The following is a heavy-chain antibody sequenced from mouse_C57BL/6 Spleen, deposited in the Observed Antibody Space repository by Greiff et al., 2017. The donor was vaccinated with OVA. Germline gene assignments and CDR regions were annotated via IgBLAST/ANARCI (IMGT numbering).Heavy chain of an antibody. V-gene: IGHV5-9-1*02. CDR3: TRDGLTGPWFAY. D-gene: IGHD4-1*01. CDR1: GFTFSSYA. Sequence: EVQLVESGEGLVKPGGSLKLSCAASGFTFSSYAMSWVRQTPEKRLEWVAYLSSGGDYIYYADTVKGRFTISRDNARNTLYLQMSRLKSEDTAMYYCTRDGLTGPWFAYWGQGTLVTVSA. J-gene: IGHJ3*01. CDR2: LSSGGDYI.